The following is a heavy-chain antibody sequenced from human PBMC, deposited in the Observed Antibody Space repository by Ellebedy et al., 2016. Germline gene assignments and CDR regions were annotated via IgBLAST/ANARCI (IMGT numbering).Heavy chain of an antibody. J-gene: IGHJ4*02. CDR3: ARDYYDYLDY. CDR2: ISYDGSNK. V-gene: IGHV3-30*04. CDR1: GFTFSSYA. Sequence: LSLTCAASGFTFSSYAMHWVRQAPGKGLEWVAVISYDGSNKYYADSVKGRFTISRDNSKNTLYLQMNSLRAEDTAVYYCARDYYDYLDYWGQGTLVTVSS. D-gene: IGHD3-10*01.